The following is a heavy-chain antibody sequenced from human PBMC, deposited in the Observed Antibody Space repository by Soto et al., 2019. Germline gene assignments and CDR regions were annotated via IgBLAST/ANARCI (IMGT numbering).Heavy chain of an antibody. Sequence: AGGSLRLSCAASGFTLSDYYMSWIRQAPGKGLEYVSSISSNGDSTYYADSVKGRFTISRDNSKNTMYLQMSSLRAEDTAVYYCVKYYYDSSGYYGLNAFDIWGQGTMVTVSS. CDR1: GFTLSDYY. CDR2: ISSNGDST. V-gene: IGHV3-64D*06. J-gene: IGHJ3*02. D-gene: IGHD3-22*01. CDR3: VKYYYDSSGYYGLNAFDI.